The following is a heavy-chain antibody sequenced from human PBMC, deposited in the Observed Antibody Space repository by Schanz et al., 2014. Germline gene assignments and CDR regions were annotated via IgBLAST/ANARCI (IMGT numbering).Heavy chain of an antibody. J-gene: IGHJ3*02. Sequence: EVQLVESGGGLVQPGGSLKLSCAASGFRFSDYAMHWVRQAPGKGLEWVSGISWESGNIDYADSVKGRFTISRDNAKNSLYLQMNSLRVEDTALYYCAKGKDWLLYLGAFDIWGQGTLVTVSS. CDR1: GFRFSDYA. D-gene: IGHD3-3*01. CDR3: AKGKDWLLYLGAFDI. V-gene: IGHV3-9*01. CDR2: ISWESGNI.